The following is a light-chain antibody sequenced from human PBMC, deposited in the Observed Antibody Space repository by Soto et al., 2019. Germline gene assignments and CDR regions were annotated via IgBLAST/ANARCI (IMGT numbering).Light chain of an antibody. V-gene: IGKV3-20*01. CDR1: QSVSSNH. CDR2: GAS. Sequence: EIVLTQSPGSLSLSPRETATLSCRASQSVSSNHLAWYQQKPGQAPRLLIYGASRRATGIPDRFSGSGSGSDFTLTISRLEPEDFAMYYCQQYGSSPRTFGQGTKLEIK. CDR3: QQYGSSPRT. J-gene: IGKJ2*01.